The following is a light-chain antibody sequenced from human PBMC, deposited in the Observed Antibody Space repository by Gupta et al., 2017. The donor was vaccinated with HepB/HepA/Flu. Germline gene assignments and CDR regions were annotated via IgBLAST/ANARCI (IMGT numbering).Light chain of an antibody. CDR3: LQDYNYLT. CDR2: AAS. V-gene: IGKV1-6*01. CDR1: QSIGDD. J-gene: IGKJ2*01. Sequence: AIKMIHSPSSLSASVGDRVTITCRASQSIGDDLAWYQQKPGEPPKLLIYAASSLESGVPSRCSGSGSATDFTLTISSLQPEDFATYYCLQDYNYLTFGQGTKLEIK.